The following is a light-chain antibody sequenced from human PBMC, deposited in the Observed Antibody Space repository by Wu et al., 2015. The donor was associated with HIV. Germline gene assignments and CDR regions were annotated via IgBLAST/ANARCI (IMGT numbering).Light chain of an antibody. CDR1: QRISIW. CDR3: LQTNSFPLT. CDR2: AAS. Sequence: DIQLTQSPSSVSASVGDRVTITCRASQRISIWLAWCQQKPGRAPKILIYAASTLQSGVPSRFSGSGSGTDFTLTITNLQPEDFATYYCLQTNSFPLTFGGGTEVEIK. J-gene: IGKJ4*01. V-gene: IGKV1-12*01.